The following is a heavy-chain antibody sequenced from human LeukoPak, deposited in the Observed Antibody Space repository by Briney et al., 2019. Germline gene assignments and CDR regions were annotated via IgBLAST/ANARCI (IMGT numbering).Heavy chain of an antibody. CDR2: IIPIFGTA. J-gene: IGHJ4*02. CDR1: GGTFSSYA. CDR3: ARGGFGDYGDELIKFDY. Sequence: ASVKVSCKASGGTFSSYAISWVRQAPGQGLEWMGGIIPIFGTANYAQKFQGRVTITADESTSTAYMELRSLRSDDTAVYYCARGGFGDYGDELIKFDYWGQGTLVTVSS. D-gene: IGHD4-17*01. V-gene: IGHV1-69*13.